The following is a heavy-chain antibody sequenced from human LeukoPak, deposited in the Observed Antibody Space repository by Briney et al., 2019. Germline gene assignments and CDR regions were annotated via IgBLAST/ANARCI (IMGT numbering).Heavy chain of an antibody. V-gene: IGHV4-30-4*01. CDR2: IYYSGTT. D-gene: IGHD1-14*01. Sequence: PSETLSLTCTVSGGSISSGDYYWRWIRQPPVKGLEWIAYIYYSGTTYYNPSLKSRVTISVDTSKNQFSLKLSSVTAADTAVYYCAREDPDRKIDYWGQGTLVTVSS. J-gene: IGHJ4*02. CDR1: GGSISSGDYY. CDR3: AREDPDRKIDY.